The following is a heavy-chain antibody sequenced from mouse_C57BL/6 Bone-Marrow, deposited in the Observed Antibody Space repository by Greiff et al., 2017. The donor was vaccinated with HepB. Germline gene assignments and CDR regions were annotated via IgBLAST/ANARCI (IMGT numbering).Heavy chain of an antibody. J-gene: IGHJ4*01. CDR1: GFTFSSYA. V-gene: IGHV5-4*01. Sequence: EVHLVESGGGLVKPGGSLKLPCAASGFTFSSYAMSWVRQTPEKRLEWVATISDGGSYTYYPDNVKGRFTISRDNAKNNLYLQMSHLKSEDTAMYYCARDGGDYDDLYYAMDYWGQGASVTVSS. D-gene: IGHD2-4*01. CDR3: ARDGGDYDDLYYAMDY. CDR2: ISDGGSYT.